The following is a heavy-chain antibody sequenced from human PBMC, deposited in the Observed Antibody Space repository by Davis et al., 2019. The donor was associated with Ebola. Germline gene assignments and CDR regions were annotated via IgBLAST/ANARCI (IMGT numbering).Heavy chain of an antibody. V-gene: IGHV1-69*04. CDR1: GGTFSSYA. CDR2: IIPILGIA. CDR3: ATEDIVAFDI. J-gene: IGHJ3*02. D-gene: IGHD3-16*02. Sequence: SVTVSCKASGGTFSSYAISWVRQAPGQGLEWMGRIIPILGIANYAQKFQGRVTMTEDTSTDTAYMELSSMRSEDTAVYYCATEDIVAFDIWGQGTMVTVSS.